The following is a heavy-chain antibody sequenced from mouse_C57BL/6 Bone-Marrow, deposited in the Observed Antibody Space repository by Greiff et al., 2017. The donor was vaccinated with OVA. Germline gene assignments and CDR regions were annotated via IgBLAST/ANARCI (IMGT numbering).Heavy chain of an antibody. D-gene: IGHD4-1*01. J-gene: IGHJ1*03. V-gene: IGHV1-69*01. CDR2: IDPSDSYT. CDR3: ARWGLTGTRYWYFDV. CDR1: GYTFTSYW. Sequence: VQLQQSGAELVMPGASVKLSCKASGYTFTSYWMHWVKQRPGQGLEWIGEIDPSDSYTNYNQKFKGKSTLTVDKSSSTAYMQLSSLTSEDSAVYYCARWGLTGTRYWYFDVWGTGTTVTVSS.